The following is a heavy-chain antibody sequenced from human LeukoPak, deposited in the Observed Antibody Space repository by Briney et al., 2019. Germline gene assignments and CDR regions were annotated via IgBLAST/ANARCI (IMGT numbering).Heavy chain of an antibody. Sequence: PGGSLRLSCAASGFTFSNYWMSWVRQAPGKGLEWIGEINHGGSTKFNPSLKSRVTISLDTSRNQFSLKLSSVTAADTAVYYCARGLRQLVRSWHYWGQGTLVTVSS. V-gene: IGHV4-34*01. D-gene: IGHD6-6*01. J-gene: IGHJ4*02. CDR3: ARGLRQLVRSWHY. CDR2: INHGGST. CDR1: GFTFSNYW.